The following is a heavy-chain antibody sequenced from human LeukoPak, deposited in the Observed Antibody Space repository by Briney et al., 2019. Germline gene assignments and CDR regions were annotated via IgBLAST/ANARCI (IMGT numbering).Heavy chain of an antibody. CDR1: GYTFTDYY. Sequence: ASVKVSCKASGYTFTDYYMYWVRQAPGQGLEWMGSINPNSGDTNYAQKFQGRVTMTRDTSIGTAYMELSRLTSDDTAVYYCARGGQEFDSWGQGTLVTVSA. CDR3: ARGGQEFDS. V-gene: IGHV1-2*02. CDR2: INPNSGDT. J-gene: IGHJ5*01.